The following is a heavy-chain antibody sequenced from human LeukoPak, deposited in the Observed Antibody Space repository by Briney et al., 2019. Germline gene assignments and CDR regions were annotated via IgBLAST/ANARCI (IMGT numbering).Heavy chain of an antibody. D-gene: IGHD5-24*01. Sequence: GGSLRLSCAASGFTFSVSYMSWIRQAPGKGLEWISYIISSGSTIYYADSVKGRFTISRDNAKDSLYLQMNRLRAEDTAVYYCARDWIGDGYNYYHYFDYWGQGTLVTVSS. CDR1: GFTFSVSY. CDR2: IISSGSTI. J-gene: IGHJ4*02. CDR3: ARDWIGDGYNYYHYFDY. V-gene: IGHV3-11*01.